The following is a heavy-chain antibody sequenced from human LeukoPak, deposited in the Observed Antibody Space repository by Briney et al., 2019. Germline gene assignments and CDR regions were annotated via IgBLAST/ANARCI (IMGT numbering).Heavy chain of an antibody. CDR2: INHSGST. V-gene: IGHV4-34*01. CDR3: ARGASTLRYFDWLLYDY. J-gene: IGHJ4*02. CDR1: GGSFSGYY. Sequence: SETLSLTCAVYGGSFSGYYWSWICQPPGKGLEWIVQINHSGSTNFNPSLKSRVTISVDTSKNQFSLKLSSVTAADTAVYYCARGASTLRYFDWLLYDYWGQGTLVTVSS. D-gene: IGHD3-9*01.